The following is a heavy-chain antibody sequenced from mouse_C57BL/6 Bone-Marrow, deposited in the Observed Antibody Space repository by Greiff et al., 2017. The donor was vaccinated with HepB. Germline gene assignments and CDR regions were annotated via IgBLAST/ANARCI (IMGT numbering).Heavy chain of an antibody. CDR3: SRGQLRLRDY. V-gene: IGHV1-55*01. D-gene: IGHD3-2*02. J-gene: IGHJ2*01. Sequence: QVQLQQPGAELVKPGASVKMSCKASGYTFTSYWITWVKQRPGQGLEWIGDIYPGSGSTNYNEKFKSKATRTVDTSTSTAYMQIRSLTSEDAAVYYCSRGQLRLRDYWGQGTTLTVSS. CDR1: GYTFTSYW. CDR2: IYPGSGST.